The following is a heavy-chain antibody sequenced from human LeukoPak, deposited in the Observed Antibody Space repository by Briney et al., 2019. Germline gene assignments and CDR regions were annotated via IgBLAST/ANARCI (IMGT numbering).Heavy chain of an antibody. CDR2: VTSYNGNT. D-gene: IGHD3-22*01. J-gene: IGHJ4*02. V-gene: IGHV1-18*01. Sequence: GASVKVSCKASGYTFTSYGISWVRQAPGQGLEWMGWVTSYNGNTNYAQKLQGRVTMTTDTSTTTAYMELRSLRSDDTAVYYCARAGEKWTYYYDSSGYLDYWGQGTLVTVSS. CDR1: GYTFTSYG. CDR3: ARAGEKWTYYYDSSGYLDY.